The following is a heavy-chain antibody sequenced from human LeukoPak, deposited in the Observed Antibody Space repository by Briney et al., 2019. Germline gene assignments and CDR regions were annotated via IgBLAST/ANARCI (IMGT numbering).Heavy chain of an antibody. CDR1: GFTFSSYS. V-gene: IGHV3-21*01. CDR2: ISSSSSYI. D-gene: IGHD1-26*01. CDR3: ARAVGATMWGIDY. Sequence: GGSLRLSCAASGFTFSSYSMNWVRQAPGKGLEWVSSISSSSSYIYYADSVKGRFTISRDNAKNSLYLQMNSLRAEDTAVYYCARAVGATMWGIDYWGQGTLVTVSS. J-gene: IGHJ4*02.